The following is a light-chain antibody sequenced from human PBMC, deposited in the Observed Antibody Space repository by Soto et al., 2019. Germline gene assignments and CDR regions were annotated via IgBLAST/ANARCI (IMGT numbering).Light chain of an antibody. CDR1: QSVRSN. CDR3: PQYNNWPPWT. CDR2: GVS. J-gene: IGKJ1*01. Sequence: EIVMTQSPATLSVSPGERATLSCRASQSVRSNLAWYQQKPGQAPRLLIYGVSTRATGIPARFSGSGSETEFTLTISSLQSEDFAVYYCPQYNNWPPWTFGPGTNVEVK. V-gene: IGKV3-15*01.